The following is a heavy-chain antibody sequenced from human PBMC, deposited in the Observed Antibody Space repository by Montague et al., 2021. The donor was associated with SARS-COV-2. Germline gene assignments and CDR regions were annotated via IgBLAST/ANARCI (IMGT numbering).Heavy chain of an antibody. V-gene: IGHV4-59*01. J-gene: IGHJ6*02. CDR1: GGSISSYY. D-gene: IGHD2-2*01. Sequence: SETLSLTCTVSGGSISSYYWSWIRQPPGRGRQRIGYISYSGSTNYNPGLKNRVTISVDTSKKHLTLRLSSVTAADTAVYYCANFRRTQLLFGTLYYGMDVWGQGTSVTVSS. CDR2: ISYSGST. CDR3: ANFRRTQLLFGTLYYGMDV.